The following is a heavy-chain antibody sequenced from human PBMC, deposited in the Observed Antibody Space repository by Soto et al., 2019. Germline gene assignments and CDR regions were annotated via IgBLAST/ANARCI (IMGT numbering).Heavy chain of an antibody. V-gene: IGHV3-30*18. CDR3: AKSDGGSYPYFDY. CDR1: GFTFSSYG. J-gene: IGHJ4*02. Sequence: PGGSLRLSCAASGFTFSSYGMHWVRQAPGKGLEWVAVISYDGSNKYYADSVKGRFTISRDNSKNTLYLQMNSLRAEDTAVYYCAKSDGGSYPYFDYWGQGTLVTVSS. CDR2: ISYDGSNK. D-gene: IGHD1-26*01.